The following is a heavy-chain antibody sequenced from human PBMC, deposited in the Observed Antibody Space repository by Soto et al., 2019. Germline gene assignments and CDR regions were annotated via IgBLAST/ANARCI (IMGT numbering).Heavy chain of an antibody. CDR2: ISYDGSNK. J-gene: IGHJ4*02. Sequence: GGSLRLSCAASGFTFSSSAMHWVCQAPGKGLEWVAVISYDGSNKYYAGSVKGRFTISRDNSKNTLYLQMNSLRAEDTAVYYCARDKRDLRFLEWSYYFDYWGQGTLVTVSS. CDR3: ARDKRDLRFLEWSYYFDY. V-gene: IGHV3-30-3*01. CDR1: GFTFSSSA. D-gene: IGHD3-3*01.